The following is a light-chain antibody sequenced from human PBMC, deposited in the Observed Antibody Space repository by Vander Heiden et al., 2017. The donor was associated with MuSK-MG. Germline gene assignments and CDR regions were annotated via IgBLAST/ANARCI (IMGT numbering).Light chain of an antibody. CDR2: YAS. J-gene: IGKJ4*01. CDR1: QSIGSS. Sequence: IVLTQSPDFQSVAPKEKVSITGRASQSIGSSLHWYQQKPDQSPTLLIKYASQSFSGVPSRLSGSGSGTDFTLTINSLEAEDAATYYCHQSRSVPRTCGGGTKVEIK. CDR3: HQSRSVPRT. V-gene: IGKV6-21*01.